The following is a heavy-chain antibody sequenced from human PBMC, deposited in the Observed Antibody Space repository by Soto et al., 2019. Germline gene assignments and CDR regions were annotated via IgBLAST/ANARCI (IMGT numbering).Heavy chain of an antibody. V-gene: IGHV3-21*01. CDR1: GFTFSSYT. J-gene: IGHJ3*02. CDR3: ARREWDISSPSAFDI. Sequence: GSLRLSCAASGFTFSSYTISWVRQAPGKGLEWVSSMSRDSTYIYYTDLVKGRFTISRDNAKNSLYLQMNSLRAEDTAVYYCARREWDISSPSAFDIWGQGTMVTVSS. CDR2: MSRDSTYI. D-gene: IGHD6-6*01.